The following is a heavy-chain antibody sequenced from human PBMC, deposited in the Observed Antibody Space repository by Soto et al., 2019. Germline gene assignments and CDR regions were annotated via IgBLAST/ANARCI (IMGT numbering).Heavy chain of an antibody. CDR1: GFTFSDYY. J-gene: IGHJ4*02. D-gene: IGHD6-6*01. Sequence: PWGSLRLSCAASGFTFSDYYMSWIRQAPGKGLEWVSYISSSGSTIYYADSVKGRFTISRDNAKNSLYLQMSSLRSEDTAVYYCAASTLQSSSSLFYFDYWGQGTLVTVSS. CDR2: ISSSGSTI. V-gene: IGHV3-11*01. CDR3: AASTLQSSSSLFYFDY.